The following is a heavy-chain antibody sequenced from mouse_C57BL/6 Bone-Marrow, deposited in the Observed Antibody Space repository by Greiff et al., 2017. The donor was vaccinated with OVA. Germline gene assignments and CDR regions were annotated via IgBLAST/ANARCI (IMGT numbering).Heavy chain of an antibody. D-gene: IGHD2-1*01. CDR1: GYTFTSYW. CDR3: ARNGNYVTWFAY. Sequence: QVQLQQPGAELVKPGASVKLSCKASGYTFTSYWMLWVKQRPGQGLGWIGEIDPPVGYITNNQKFKGKATLTVDTSSSTAYMQLSSLTSEDSAVYYCARNGNYVTWFAYWGQGALVTVSA. CDR2: IDPPVGYI. J-gene: IGHJ3*01. V-gene: IGHV1-50*01.